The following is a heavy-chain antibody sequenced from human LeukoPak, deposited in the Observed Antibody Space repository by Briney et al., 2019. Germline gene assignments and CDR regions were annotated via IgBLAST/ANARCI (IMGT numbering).Heavy chain of an antibody. V-gene: IGHV4-38-2*01. CDR3: ARLRMDYYGSGSYGDY. J-gene: IGHJ4*02. Sequence: SETLSLTCAVSGYSISSGYYWGWIRQPPGKGLEWIGTIFRAGNTYYNPSLKSRVTISVDTSKNQFSLKLSSVTAADTAVYYCARLRMDYYGSGSYGDYWGQGTLVTVSS. CDR1: GYSISSGYY. D-gene: IGHD3-10*01. CDR2: IFRAGNT.